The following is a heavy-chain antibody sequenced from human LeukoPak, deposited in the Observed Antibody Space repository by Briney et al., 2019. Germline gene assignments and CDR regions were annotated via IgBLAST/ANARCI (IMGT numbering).Heavy chain of an antibody. Sequence: GGSLRLSCAASGFTVSSNYMSWVRQAPGKGLEWVPVIYSGGSTYYADSVKGRFTISRDNAKNSLYLQMNSLRAEDTAVYYCARVLHKRNYDSSVYYGYWGQGTLVTVSS. CDR1: GFTVSSNY. J-gene: IGHJ4*02. D-gene: IGHD3-22*01. V-gene: IGHV3-66*01. CDR2: IYSGGST. CDR3: ARVLHKRNYDSSVYYGY.